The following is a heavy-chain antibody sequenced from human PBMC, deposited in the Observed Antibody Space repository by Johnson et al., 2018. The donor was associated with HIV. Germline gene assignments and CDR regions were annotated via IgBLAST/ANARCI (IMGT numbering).Heavy chain of an antibody. CDR2: IYNGGTT. CDR1: GFTFDDYG. CDR3: ARDLGVATAKVNAFDI. Sequence: VQLVESGGGVVRPGGSLRLSCAASGFTFDDYGMSWVRQAPGKGLEWVSVIYNGGTTYYADSVKGRFTISRDNSKNTLYLQMNSLRAEDTAVYYCARDLGVATAKVNAFDIWGQGTMVTVSS. J-gene: IGHJ3*02. D-gene: IGHD5-12*01. V-gene: IGHV3-66*01.